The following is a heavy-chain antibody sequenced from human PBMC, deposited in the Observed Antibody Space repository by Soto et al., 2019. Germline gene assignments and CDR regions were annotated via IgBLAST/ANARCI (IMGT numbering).Heavy chain of an antibody. CDR1: GFTFSSHW. CDR2: INTAGSST. V-gene: IGHV3-74*01. D-gene: IGHD2-21*01. Sequence: GGSLRLSCAASGFTFSSHWMHWVRQAPGKGPEWVSHINTAGSSTNYADSVKGRFTISRDNAKNTLYLQMNSLRAEDTAVYYCMGYNCGGDCWGQGTLVTVSS. CDR3: MGYNCGGDC. J-gene: IGHJ4*02.